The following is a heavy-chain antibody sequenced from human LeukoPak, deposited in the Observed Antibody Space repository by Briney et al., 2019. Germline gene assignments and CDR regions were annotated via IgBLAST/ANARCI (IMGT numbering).Heavy chain of an antibody. V-gene: IGHV4-39*01. CDR3: ASSKLRYFDWLLPYFDY. J-gene: IGHJ4*02. CDR2: IYYSGST. D-gene: IGHD3-9*01. Sequence: SETLSLTCTVSGGSLSSSSYYWGWIRQPPGKGLEWIGSIYYSGSTYYNPSLKSRVTISVDTSKNQFSLKLSSVTAADTAVYYCASSKLRYFDWLLPYFDYWGQGTLVTVSS. CDR1: GGSLSSSSYY.